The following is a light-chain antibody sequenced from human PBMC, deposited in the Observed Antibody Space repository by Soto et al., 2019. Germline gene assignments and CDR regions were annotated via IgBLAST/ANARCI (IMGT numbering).Light chain of an antibody. CDR2: AAS. CDR3: QKYDSAPLT. Sequence: DIQMTQSPSSLSASVGDRVTVTCRASQGISRYSAWYQQKPGQVPELLIYAASTLHSGVSSRFSGSGSGTHFPLTISSLQPEDGATYYGQKYDSAPLTVGGGTKVDIK. CDR1: QGISRY. V-gene: IGKV1-27*01. J-gene: IGKJ4*01.